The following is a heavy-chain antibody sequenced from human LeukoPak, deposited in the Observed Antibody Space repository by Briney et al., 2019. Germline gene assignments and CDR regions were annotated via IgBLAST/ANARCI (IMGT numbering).Heavy chain of an antibody. D-gene: IGHD5-18*01. CDR2: IYTSGST. J-gene: IGHJ4*02. V-gene: IGHV4-4*07. CDR1: GGSISSYY. CDR3: ARDLGGYRYGPKLDY. Sequence: SETLSLTCTVSGGSISSYYWSWIRQPAGKGLEWIGRIYTSGSTNYNPPLKSRVTMSVDTSKNQFSLTLSSVTAADTAVYYCARDLGGYRYGPKLDYWGEGPLVSVSS.